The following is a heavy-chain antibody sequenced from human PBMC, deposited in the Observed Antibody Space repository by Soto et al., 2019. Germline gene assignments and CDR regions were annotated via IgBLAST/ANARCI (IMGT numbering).Heavy chain of an antibody. CDR3: ARGQARGVTPYNWFDP. CDR2: IIPIFGTA. D-gene: IGHD2-8*01. V-gene: IGHV1-69*01. J-gene: IGHJ5*02. CDR1: GGTFSSYA. Sequence: QVQLVQSGAEVKKPGSSVKVSCKASGGTFSSYAISWVRQAPGQGLEWMGGIIPIFGTANYAQKFQGRLTITADESTSTAYMELSSLRSEDTAVYYCARGQARGVTPYNWFDPWGQGTLVTVSS.